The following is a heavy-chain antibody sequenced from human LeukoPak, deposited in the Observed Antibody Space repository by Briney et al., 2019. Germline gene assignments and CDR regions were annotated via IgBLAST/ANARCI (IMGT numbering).Heavy chain of an antibody. CDR3: ARNYGSGSYVDY. Sequence: ASVKVSCKASGYTFTGYYMHWVRQAPGQGLEWMGWINPNSGGTNHAQKFQGRVTMTRDTSISTAYMELSRLRSDDTAVYYCARNYGSGSYVDYWGQGTLVTVSS. CDR2: INPNSGGT. J-gene: IGHJ4*02. D-gene: IGHD3-10*01. V-gene: IGHV1-2*02. CDR1: GYTFTGYY.